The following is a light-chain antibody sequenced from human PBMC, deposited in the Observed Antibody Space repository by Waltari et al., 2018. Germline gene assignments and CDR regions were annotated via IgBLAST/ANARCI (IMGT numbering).Light chain of an antibody. J-gene: IGKJ1*01. CDR1: QSIGSVS. CDR2: GSS. Sequence: EIVLTQSPGSPSLSPGARATLSCRASQSIGSVSLAGYRQKPGQAPRLLTYGSSSRATGIPDRCSGSGCGTDFTLTISRLEPEDFAVDYCQQYDSSPRTFGQGTKVEVK. CDR3: QQYDSSPRT. V-gene: IGKV3-20*01.